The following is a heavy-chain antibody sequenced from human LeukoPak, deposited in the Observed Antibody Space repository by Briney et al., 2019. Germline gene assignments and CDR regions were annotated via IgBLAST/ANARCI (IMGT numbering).Heavy chain of an antibody. J-gene: IGHJ4*02. CDR1: GGSISSYY. CDR3: ARAHAYTDYFDY. Sequence: SSETLSLTCTVSGGSISSYYWSWIRQPPGKGLEWIGYIYYSGSTNYNPPLKSRVTISVDTSKNQFSLKLSSVTAADTAVYYCARAHAYTDYFDYWGQGTLVTVSS. V-gene: IGHV4-59*01. D-gene: IGHD3-16*01. CDR2: IYYSGST.